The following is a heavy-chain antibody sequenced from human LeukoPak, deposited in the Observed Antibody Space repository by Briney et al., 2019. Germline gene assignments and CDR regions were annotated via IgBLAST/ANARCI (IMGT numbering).Heavy chain of an antibody. CDR1: GGSISSYY. J-gene: IGHJ5*02. Sequence: SSETLSLTCAVSGGSISSYYWSWIRQPPGKGLEWIGYIYYSGSTNYNPSLKGRVTISVDTSKNQFSLKLSSVTAADTAVYYCARTLVREFDPWGQGTLVTVSS. D-gene: IGHD3-10*01. CDR3: ARTLVREFDP. CDR2: IYYSGST. V-gene: IGHV4-59*01.